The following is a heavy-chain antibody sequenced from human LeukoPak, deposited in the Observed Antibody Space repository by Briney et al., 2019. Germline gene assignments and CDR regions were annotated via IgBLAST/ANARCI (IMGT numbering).Heavy chain of an antibody. Sequence: ASVKVSCEASGGTFSSYAISWVRQAPGQGLEWMGRIIPILGIANYAQKFQGRVTITADKSTSTAYMELSSLRSEDTAVYYCASGPPGYSSSWYPYWGQGTLVTVSS. J-gene: IGHJ4*02. V-gene: IGHV1-69*04. CDR1: GGTFSSYA. CDR2: IIPILGIA. D-gene: IGHD6-13*01. CDR3: ASGPPGYSSSWYPY.